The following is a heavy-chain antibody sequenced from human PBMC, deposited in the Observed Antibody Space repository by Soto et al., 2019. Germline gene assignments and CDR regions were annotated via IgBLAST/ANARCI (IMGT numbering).Heavy chain of an antibody. V-gene: IGHV3-21*01. CDR2: INGRSNYV. Sequence: EVQVVESGGGLVKPGGSLRLSRVFSGFTFSTYTMTWVRQAPGKGLEWVSSINGRSNYVYYADSVKGRFTISRDNAKNSLYLQMNRLRAEDTAIYYCAREDGVVGSSSAFDHWGLGTLVTVSS. CDR1: GFTFSTYT. D-gene: IGHD1-26*01. CDR3: AREDGVVGSSSAFDH. J-gene: IGHJ4*02.